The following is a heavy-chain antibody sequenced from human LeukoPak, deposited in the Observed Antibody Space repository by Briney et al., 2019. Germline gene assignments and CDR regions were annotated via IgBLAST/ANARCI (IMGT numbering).Heavy chain of an antibody. J-gene: IGHJ5*02. CDR3: AREVIIITFGGVRWFDP. CDR2: INPDSGGT. D-gene: IGHD3-16*01. CDR1: GYTFTGYY. Sequence: RASVKVSCKASGYTFTGYYMHWVRQAPGQGLEWMGWINPDSGGTNYAQKFQGRVTMTRDTSISTAYMELSRLRSDDTAVYYCAREVIIITFGGVRWFDPWGQGTLVTVSS. V-gene: IGHV1-2*02.